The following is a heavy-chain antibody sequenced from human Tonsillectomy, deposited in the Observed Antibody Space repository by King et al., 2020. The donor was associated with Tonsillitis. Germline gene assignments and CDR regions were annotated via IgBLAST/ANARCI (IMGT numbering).Heavy chain of an antibody. J-gene: IGHJ4*02. CDR1: GDSVSSNSAA. Sequence: VQLQQSGPGLLKPSQTLSLTCAISGDSVSSNSAAWTWIRQSPSRGLEWLGRTYYRSKWSNDYAVSVQSRITINPDTSKNQFSLQLNSVTPEDTAVYYCASSSVGSSGSFDYWGQGTLVTVSS. D-gene: IGHD3-22*01. CDR2: TYYRSKWSN. V-gene: IGHV6-1*01. CDR3: ASSSVGSSGSFDY.